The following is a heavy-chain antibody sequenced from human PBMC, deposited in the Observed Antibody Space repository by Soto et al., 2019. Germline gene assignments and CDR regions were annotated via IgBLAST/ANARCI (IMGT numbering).Heavy chain of an antibody. Sequence: QLQLQESGSGLVKPSQTLSLTCAVSGGSISSGGYSWSWIRQPPGKGLEWIGYIYHSGSTYYNPSLXTXVXLSVGRSKSLFSLKLSSVTAAVAAVYYFARGATFGRWGEGTLVSVSS. CDR3: ARGATFGR. V-gene: IGHV4-30-2*01. D-gene: IGHD3-3*01. CDR2: IYHSGST. J-gene: IGHJ4*02. CDR1: GGSISSGGYS.